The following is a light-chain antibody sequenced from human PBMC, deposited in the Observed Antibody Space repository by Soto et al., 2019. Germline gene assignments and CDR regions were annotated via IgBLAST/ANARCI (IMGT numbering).Light chain of an antibody. CDR1: QDISNS. CDR2: EAS. J-gene: IGKJ2*01. Sequence: DIQMTQSPSSLSTSVGERVTITCQASQDISNSLNWYQQKPGKAPNLLIYEASKLQTGVPSRFSGGGSGTHFTFTISNLQPEDIATYYCQHYYNLPRYTFVLGTKLEIK. CDR3: QHYYNLPRYT. V-gene: IGKV1-33*01.